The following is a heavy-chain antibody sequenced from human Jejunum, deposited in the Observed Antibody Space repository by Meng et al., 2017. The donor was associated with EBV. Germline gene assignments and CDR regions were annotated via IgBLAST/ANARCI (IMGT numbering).Heavy chain of an antibody. CDR1: GGSISSSDYY. J-gene: IGHJ5*02. D-gene: IGHD3-22*01. Sequence: QVQGSGPGMVKPSETLSRALTVSGGSISSSDYYWGWIRQPPGKGLEWIGNIYYRGSTYYNPSLTSRVTISVDTSKNQFSLKLSSVTAADTAVYYCARSVSSGYSTWLDPWGQGTLVTVSS. CDR3: ARSVSSGYSTWLDP. CDR2: IYYRGST. V-gene: IGHV4-39*07.